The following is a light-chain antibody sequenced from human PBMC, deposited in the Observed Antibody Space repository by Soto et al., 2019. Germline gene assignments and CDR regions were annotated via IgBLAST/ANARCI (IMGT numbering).Light chain of an antibody. CDR3: QQRSNWPPLT. CDR1: QTISTY. CDR2: DAS. J-gene: IGKJ4*01. V-gene: IGKV1-39*01. Sequence: DIQLTQSPSSLSASVGDRVTITCRASQTISTYLNWYQQKPGKAPRLLIYDASSLLSGVPSRFSGSGSGTDFTLTISSLEPEDFAVYYCQQRSNWPPLTFGGGTKVDIK.